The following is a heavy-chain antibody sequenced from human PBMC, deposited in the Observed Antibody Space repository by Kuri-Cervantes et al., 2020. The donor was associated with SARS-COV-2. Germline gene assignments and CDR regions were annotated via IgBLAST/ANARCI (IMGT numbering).Heavy chain of an antibody. Sequence: LSLTCAASGFTFSGHWIHWVRQAPGKGLVWVSRINPDGSYTNNPDSVKGRFTLSRDNAKNRLFLQMNSLIAEDTDVYYCVSDGDHWNFDYWGQGTLVTVSS. J-gene: IGHJ4*02. CDR3: VSDGDHWNFDY. D-gene: IGHD1-1*01. CDR2: INPDGSYT. CDR1: GFTFSGHW. V-gene: IGHV3-74*01.